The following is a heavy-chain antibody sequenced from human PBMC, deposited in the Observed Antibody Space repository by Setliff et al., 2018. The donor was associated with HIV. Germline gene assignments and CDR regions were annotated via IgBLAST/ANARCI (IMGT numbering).Heavy chain of an antibody. V-gene: IGHV4-34*01. J-gene: IGHJ6*03. CDR1: GGSFSDYY. CDR3: ACGEVSSRYVSSRAPFYHYYYYMDV. D-gene: IGHD6-13*01. CDR2: INYSTST. Sequence: PSETLSLTCVVYGGSFSDYYWTWIRQPPEKGLEWIGKINYSTSTDYNSSLRSRVTISVETSKNQTSLKLTSVTAAVTSVYYGACGEVSSRYVSSRAPFYHYYYYMDVWGKGTTVTVSS.